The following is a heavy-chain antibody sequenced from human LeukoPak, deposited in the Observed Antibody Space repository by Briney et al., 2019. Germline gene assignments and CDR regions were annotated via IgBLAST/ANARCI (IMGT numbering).Heavy chain of an antibody. CDR3: ARTLPGTGALDV. CDR2: IKQDGSEK. V-gene: IGHV3-7*01. D-gene: IGHD1/OR15-1a*01. Sequence: GGSLRLSCVASGITLSTYWRCWVRQAPGKGLEWVANIKQDGSEKYYVDSVKGRFTISRDNAKNSVYLQMNSLGAEDTAVYYCARTLPGTGALDVWGQGTMVTVSS. J-gene: IGHJ3*01. CDR1: GITLSTYW.